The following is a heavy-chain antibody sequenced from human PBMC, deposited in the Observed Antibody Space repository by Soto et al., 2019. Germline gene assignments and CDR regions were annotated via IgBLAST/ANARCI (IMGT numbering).Heavy chain of an antibody. V-gene: IGHV4-30-2*01. J-gene: IGHJ5*02. CDR1: GDSISRGGYS. CDR3: AIQKNWLDP. CDR2: IYHSGST. Sequence: QLQLQESGSGLVKPSQTLSLTCAVSGDSISRGGYSWSWIRQPPGKGLEWIGNIYHSGSTYYNPSLKSRVTISVDRSKNQFSLKLTSVTAADTAVYYCAIQKNWLDPWGQGTLVTVSS.